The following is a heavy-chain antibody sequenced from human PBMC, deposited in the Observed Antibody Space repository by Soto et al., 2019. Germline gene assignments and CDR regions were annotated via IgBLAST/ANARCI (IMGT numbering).Heavy chain of an antibody. J-gene: IGHJ1*01. D-gene: IGHD3-22*01. CDR1: GLNSSPYT. CDR2: TSFDENIK. V-gene: IGHV3-30-3*01. CDR3: AREDLSSGYAGTFQE. Sequence: QVQLVESGGGVVQPGRSLRLSCEVSGLNSSPYTMHWVRQAPGKGLEWVAVTSFDENIKVYADSVEGRFTISRDNSKNTLYLQMNSLTIEDTAVYYCAREDLSSGYAGTFQEWGQGTLVTVSS.